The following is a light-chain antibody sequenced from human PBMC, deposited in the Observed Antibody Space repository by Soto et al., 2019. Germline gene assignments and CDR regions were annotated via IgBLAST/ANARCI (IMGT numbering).Light chain of an antibody. CDR2: GAS. J-gene: IGKJ1*01. V-gene: IGKV3-20*01. CDR3: QQYVSSPLT. CDR1: QTVTGTY. Sequence: EIVLTQSPGTLSLSPGERATLSCRASQTVTGTYLAWYQQKPGQAPRLLIYGASSRATGIPDRFSGSGSGTDFTLTISRLEPEDFSVYYCQQYVSSPLTFGQGTKVEIK.